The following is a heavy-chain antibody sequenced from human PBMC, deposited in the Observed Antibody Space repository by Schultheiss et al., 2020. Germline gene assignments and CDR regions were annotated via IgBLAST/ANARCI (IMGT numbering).Heavy chain of an antibody. Sequence: SETLSLTCTVSGGSISSGGYYWSWIRQHPGKGLEWIGYIYYSGSTYYKPSLKSRVTISVDTSKNQFSLKLSSVTAADTAVYLCASSRYGSGSYYITEGYFDYWGQGTLVTVSS. CDR1: GGSISSGGYY. J-gene: IGHJ4*02. V-gene: IGHV4-31*03. CDR3: ASSRYGSGSYYITEGYFDY. D-gene: IGHD3-10*01. CDR2: IYYSGST.